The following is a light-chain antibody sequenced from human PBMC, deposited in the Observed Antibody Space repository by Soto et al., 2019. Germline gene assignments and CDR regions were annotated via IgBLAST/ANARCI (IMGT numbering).Light chain of an antibody. Sequence: EIVLTQSPDTLSLSPGERATLSCRASQSVSSALLAWYQQKPGQAPRLLIYRASTRATGIPDRFTGSGSGTDLTLTIRRLEPQDFAVYYCQQYESSPLTFGGGTKVEIK. J-gene: IGKJ4*01. CDR1: QSVSSAL. CDR3: QQYESSPLT. CDR2: RAS. V-gene: IGKV3-20*01.